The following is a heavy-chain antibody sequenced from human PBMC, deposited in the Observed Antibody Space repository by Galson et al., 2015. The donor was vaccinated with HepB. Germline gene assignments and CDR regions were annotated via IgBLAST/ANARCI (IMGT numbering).Heavy chain of an antibody. D-gene: IGHD4-23*01. CDR2: ISYDETNK. CDR1: GFTFSIYA. CDR3: ARDLSYGGNSPDY. Sequence: SLRLSCAASGFTFSIYALHWVRQAPGKGLEWVALISYDETNKYYADSVKGRFTISRDNFQNTLYLQMNSLRPEDTAMYYCARDLSYGGNSPDYWGQGTLVTVSS. J-gene: IGHJ4*02. V-gene: IGHV3-30-3*01.